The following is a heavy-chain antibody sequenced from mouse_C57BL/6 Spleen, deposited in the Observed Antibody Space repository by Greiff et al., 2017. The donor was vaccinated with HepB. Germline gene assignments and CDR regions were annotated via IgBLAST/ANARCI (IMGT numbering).Heavy chain of an antibody. D-gene: IGHD2-5*01. CDR1: GFNIKDDY. CDR3: TPYSTAWFAY. J-gene: IGHJ3*01. V-gene: IGHV14-4*01. Sequence: EVMLVESGAELVRPGASVKLSCTASGFNIKDDYMHWVKQRPEQGLEWIGWIDPENGDTEYASKFQGKATITADTSSNTAYLQLSSLTSEDTAVYYCTPYSTAWFAYWGQGTLVTVSA. CDR2: IDPENGDT.